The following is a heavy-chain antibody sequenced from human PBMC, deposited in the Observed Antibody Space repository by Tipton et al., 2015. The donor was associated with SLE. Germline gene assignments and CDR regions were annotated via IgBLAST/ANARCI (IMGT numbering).Heavy chain of an antibody. CDR1: GLTFHIYA. D-gene: IGHD5-18*01. CDR3: TKGGIQLWLDY. Sequence: SLRLYCAASGLTFHIYAMTWVRQAPGRGLEWVSGISGSGDSMYYADSARGRFTISRDNSKNTLYLQMNSLRADDTAVYYCTKGGIQLWLDYWGQGTLVTVSS. J-gene: IGHJ4*02. V-gene: IGHV3-23*01. CDR2: ISGSGDSM.